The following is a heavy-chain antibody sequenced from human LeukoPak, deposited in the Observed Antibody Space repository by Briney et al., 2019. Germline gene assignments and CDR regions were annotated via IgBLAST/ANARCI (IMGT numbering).Heavy chain of an antibody. V-gene: IGHV3-30*04. D-gene: IGHD1-7*01. CDR1: GFTFSSYA. Sequence: GGSLRLSCAASGFTFSSYAMHWVRQAPGKGLEWVAVISYDGSYKYYADSVKGRFTISRDNSKNTLYLQMNSLRPEDTAVYYCARDPTNWNYVHYFDYWGQGTLVTVSS. J-gene: IGHJ4*02. CDR3: ARDPTNWNYVHYFDY. CDR2: ISYDGSYK.